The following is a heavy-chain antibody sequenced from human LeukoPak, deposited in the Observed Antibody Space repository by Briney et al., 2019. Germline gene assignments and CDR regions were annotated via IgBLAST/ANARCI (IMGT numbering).Heavy chain of an antibody. CDR3: ARGRNSAFDI. CDR1: GDSVSSNSVA. CDR2: TYYRSKWYN. V-gene: IGHV6-1*01. J-gene: IGHJ3*02. Sequence: SQTLSLTCDISGDSVSSNSVAWNWIRQSPSNGLEWLGRTYYRSKWYNDYAVFVKSRITINADTSKNQFSLQLNSVTPEDTAVYYCARGRNSAFDIWGQGTMVTASS.